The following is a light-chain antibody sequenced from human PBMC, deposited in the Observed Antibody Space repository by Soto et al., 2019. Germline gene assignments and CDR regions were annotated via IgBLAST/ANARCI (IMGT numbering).Light chain of an antibody. CDR1: QSVASN. V-gene: IGKV3-15*01. CDR2: GAS. CDR3: QQYHNWPPQYT. Sequence: EIVMPQSPASLSVSPGDGATLSCRASQSVASNVAWYQQKPGQGPRLLIHGASTRAVGVPARFRGSGSGTDFTLTISSLQSEDFAVYYCQQYHNWPPQYTFGQGTKLQIK. J-gene: IGKJ2*01.